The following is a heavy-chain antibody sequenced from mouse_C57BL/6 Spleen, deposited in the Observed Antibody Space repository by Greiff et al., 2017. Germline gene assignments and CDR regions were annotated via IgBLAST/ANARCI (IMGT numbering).Heavy chain of an antibody. CDR3: ARSPRDYYAMDD. V-gene: IGHV1-69*01. Sequence: QVQLQQPGAELVMPGASVKLSCKASGYTFTSYWMHWVKQRPGQGLEWIGEIDPSDSYTNYTQKFKGKSTLTVDKSSSTAYMQMSSLTSEDSAVYYCARSPRDYYAMDDWGKGTSVTVSS. J-gene: IGHJ4*01. D-gene: IGHD3-1*01. CDR2: IDPSDSYT. CDR1: GYTFTSYW.